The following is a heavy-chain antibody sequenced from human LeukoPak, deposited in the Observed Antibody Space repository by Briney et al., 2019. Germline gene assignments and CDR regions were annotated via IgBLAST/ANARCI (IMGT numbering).Heavy chain of an antibody. J-gene: IGHJ4*02. V-gene: IGHV4-31*03. Sequence: SETLSLTCTVSSGSIGGGGYYWSWIRQHPGKGLECIGYIYDSGSTYYNPSLKSRITISVDTSKNQLFLKLNSVTAADTAVYYCARKCSACPFDSWGQGTLVTVSS. CDR2: IYDSGST. CDR3: ARKCSACPFDS. CDR1: SGSIGGGGYY. D-gene: IGHD6-19*01.